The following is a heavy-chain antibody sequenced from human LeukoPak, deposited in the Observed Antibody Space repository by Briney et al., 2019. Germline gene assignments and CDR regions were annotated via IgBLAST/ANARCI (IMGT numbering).Heavy chain of an antibody. D-gene: IGHD3-10*01. V-gene: IGHV3-11*04. J-gene: IGHJ4*02. CDR2: ISSISSTI. Sequence: KPGGSLRLSCVASGFTFSDYYMSWIRQAPGKGLEWVSSISSISSTIYYADSVKGRFTISRDNSKNTLYLQMNSLRAEDTALYYCAKGHYYYGSGSSYYFDYWGQGTLVTVSS. CDR1: GFTFSDYY. CDR3: AKGHYYYGSGSSYYFDY.